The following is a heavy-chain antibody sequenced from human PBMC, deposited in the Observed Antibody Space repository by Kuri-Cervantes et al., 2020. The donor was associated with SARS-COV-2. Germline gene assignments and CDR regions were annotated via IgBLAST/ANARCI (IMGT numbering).Heavy chain of an antibody. D-gene: IGHD6-19*01. CDR2: IYHSGST. CDR1: GYSISSGYY. Sequence: SQTLSLTCAVSGYSISSGYYWGWIRQPPGKGLEWIGSIYHSGSTYYNPSLKSRVTISVDTPKNQFSLKLSSVTAADTAVYYCARAGIGAVAGNFDYWGQGTLVTVSS. J-gene: IGHJ4*02. V-gene: IGHV4-38-2*01. CDR3: ARAGIGAVAGNFDY.